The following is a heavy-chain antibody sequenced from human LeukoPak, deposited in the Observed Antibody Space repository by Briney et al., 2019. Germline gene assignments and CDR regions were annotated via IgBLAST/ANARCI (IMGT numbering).Heavy chain of an antibody. Sequence: SETLSLTCTVSGGSISSYYWSWIRQPPGKGLEWIGYIYYSGSTNYNPSLKSRVTISVDTSKNQFSLKLSSVTAADTAVYYCARDYGDYVGAFDIWGQETMVTVSS. CDR3: ARDYGDYVGAFDI. CDR1: GGSISSYY. V-gene: IGHV4-59*01. D-gene: IGHD4-17*01. CDR2: IYYSGST. J-gene: IGHJ3*02.